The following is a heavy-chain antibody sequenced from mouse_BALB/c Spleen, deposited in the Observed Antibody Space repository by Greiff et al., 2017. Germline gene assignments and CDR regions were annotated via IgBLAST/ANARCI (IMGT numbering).Heavy chain of an antibody. D-gene: IGHD1-1*01. Sequence: EVKLVESGGGLVQPGGSRKLSCAASGFTFSSFGMHWVRQAPEKGLEWVAYISSGSSTIYYADTVKGRFTISRDNPKNTLFLQMTSLRSEDTAMYYCARDSYYGSSYDYYAMDYWGQGTSVTVSS. CDR3: ARDSYYGSSYDYYAMDY. CDR2: ISSGSSTI. CDR1: GFTFSSFG. J-gene: IGHJ4*01. V-gene: IGHV5-17*02.